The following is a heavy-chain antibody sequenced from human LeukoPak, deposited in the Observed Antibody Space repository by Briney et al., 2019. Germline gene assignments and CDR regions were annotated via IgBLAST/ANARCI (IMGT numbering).Heavy chain of an antibody. CDR1: GGSISSGDYY. J-gene: IGHJ3*02. D-gene: IGHD2-15*01. V-gene: IGHV4-30-4*08. CDR3: ARVNVSTWLLNAFDI. Sequence: PSETLSLTCTVSGGSISSGDYYWSWIRQPPGKGLVWIGYIYYSGSTYYNPSLKSRVTISVDTSKNQFSLKLSSVTAADTAVYYCARVNVSTWLLNAFDIWGQGTMVTVSS. CDR2: IYYSGST.